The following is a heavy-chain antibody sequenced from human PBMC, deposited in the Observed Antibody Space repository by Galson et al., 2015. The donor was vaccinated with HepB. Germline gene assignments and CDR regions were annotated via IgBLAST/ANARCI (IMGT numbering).Heavy chain of an antibody. CDR1: GFTFSRFG. D-gene: IGHD6-19*01. CDR2: ISYDGSNN. V-gene: IGHV3-30*18. J-gene: IGHJ4*02. Sequence: SLRLSCAASGFTFSRFGMNWARQAPGRGLEWVAVISYDGSNNYYADSVKGRFTISRDNSKNPLYLQMNSLRAEDTAVYYCAKDIAVAGVDYWGQGTLVTVSS. CDR3: AKDIAVAGVDY.